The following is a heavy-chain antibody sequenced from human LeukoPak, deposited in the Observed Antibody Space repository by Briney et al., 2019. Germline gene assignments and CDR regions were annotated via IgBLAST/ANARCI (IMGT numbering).Heavy chain of an antibody. Sequence: SETLSLTCAVYGGSLRGYYWSWMRQPPGKGLEWIGEIHYTGATNYKPSLKSRVTISGDPSKNQVSLRVSSVTAADTAVYYCARGVLGPYYLDLWGRGTLVTVSS. J-gene: IGHJ2*01. D-gene: IGHD7-27*01. V-gene: IGHV4-34*01. CDR2: IHYTGAT. CDR3: ARGVLGPYYLDL. CDR1: GGSLRGYY.